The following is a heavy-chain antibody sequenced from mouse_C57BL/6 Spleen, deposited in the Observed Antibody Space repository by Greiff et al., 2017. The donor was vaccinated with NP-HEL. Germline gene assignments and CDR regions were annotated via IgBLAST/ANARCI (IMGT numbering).Heavy chain of an antibody. Sequence: QVQLQQPGAELVRPGTSVKLSCKASGYTFTSYWMHWVKQRPGQGLEWIGVIDPSDSYTNYNQKLKGKATLTVDTSSSTAYMQLSSLTSEDSAVYYCARLTTVVARYFDVWGTGTTVTVSS. CDR3: ARLTTVVARYFDV. J-gene: IGHJ1*03. CDR1: GYTFTSYW. CDR2: IDPSDSYT. D-gene: IGHD1-1*01. V-gene: IGHV1-59*01.